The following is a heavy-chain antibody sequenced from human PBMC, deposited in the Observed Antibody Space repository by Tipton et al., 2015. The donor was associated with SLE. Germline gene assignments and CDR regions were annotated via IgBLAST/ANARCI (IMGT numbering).Heavy chain of an antibody. V-gene: IGHV4-39*07. D-gene: IGHD1-26*01. J-gene: IGHJ5*02. Sequence: TLSLTCTVPGGSISSSSYYWGWIRQPPGKGLEWIGSIYYSGSTYYNPSLKSRVTISVDTSKNQFSLKLSSVTAADTAVYYCARDNGGSYYDPTPWGQGTLVTVSS. CDR2: IYYSGST. CDR3: ARDNGGSYYDPTP. CDR1: GGSISSSSYY.